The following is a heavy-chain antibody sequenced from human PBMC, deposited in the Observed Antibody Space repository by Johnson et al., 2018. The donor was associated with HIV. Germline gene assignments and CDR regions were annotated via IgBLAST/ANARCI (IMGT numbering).Heavy chain of an antibody. J-gene: IGHJ3*02. V-gene: IGHV3-66*01. CDR3: ARVLILVVVAAEIDAFDI. CDR1: GFTVSSNY. Sequence: VQLVESGGGVVQPGGSLRLSCAASGFTVSSNYMSWVRQGPGKGLEWVSVINSGGSTYYADSVKGRFTISRDNAKNSLYLQMNSLRAEDTALYYCARVLILVVVAAEIDAFDIWGQGTMVTVSS. D-gene: IGHD2-15*01. CDR2: INSGGST.